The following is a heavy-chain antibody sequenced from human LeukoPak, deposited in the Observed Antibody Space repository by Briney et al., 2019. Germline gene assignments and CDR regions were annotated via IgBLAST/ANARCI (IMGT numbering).Heavy chain of an antibody. D-gene: IGHD4-17*01. J-gene: IGHJ4*02. V-gene: IGHV1-69*04. CDR3: ARSYYGDYAYVDY. CDR1: GGTFSSYA. Sequence: SVKVSCKASGGTFSSYAISWVRQAPGQGLEWMGRIIPILGIANYAQKFQGRVTITADKSTSTAYMELSSLRSEDTAVYYCARSYYGDYAYVDYWGQGTLVTVSS. CDR2: IIPILGIA.